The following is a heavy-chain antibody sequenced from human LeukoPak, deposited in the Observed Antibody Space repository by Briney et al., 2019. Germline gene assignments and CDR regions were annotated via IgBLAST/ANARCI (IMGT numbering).Heavy chain of an antibody. CDR1: GFTFSTYA. CDR2: IRPDGDRT. Sequence: PGGSLRLSCAASGFTFSTYAITWVRQGPGKGLEWVAAIRPDGDRTYYANSVRGRFTISRDNSKDTVYLQINGLRVEDTAVYYCAREQSGTRGWYTVDYWGQGTLVTVSS. D-gene: IGHD6-19*01. J-gene: IGHJ4*02. V-gene: IGHV3-23*01. CDR3: AREQSGTRGWYTVDY.